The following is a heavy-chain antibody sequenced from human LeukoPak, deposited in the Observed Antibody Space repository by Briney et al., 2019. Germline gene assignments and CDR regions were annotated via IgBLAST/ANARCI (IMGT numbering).Heavy chain of an antibody. CDR2: INPKSGGT. V-gene: IGHV1-2*02. J-gene: IGHJ3*02. D-gene: IGHD4-23*01. CDR1: GSTFTGYY. Sequence: ASVKVSCKASGSTFTGYYMHWVRQAPGQGLEWMGWINPKSGGTNYAQKFQGRVTMTRDTSISTAYMEVSRLRSDDMGVYYCVSARTTVVFATPLDAFDIWGRGTMVTVSA. CDR3: VSARTTVVFATPLDAFDI.